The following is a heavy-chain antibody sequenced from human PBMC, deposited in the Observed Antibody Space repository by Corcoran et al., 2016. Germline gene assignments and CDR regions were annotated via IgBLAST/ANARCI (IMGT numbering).Heavy chain of an antibody. Sequence: QVQLVESGGGVVQPGRSLRLSCAASGFTFSSYGMHWVRQAPGKGLEWVAVISYDGSNKYYADSVKGRFTISRDNSKNTLYLQMNSLRAEETAVYYCAKGVYQYGSSGPRGDYFDYWGQGTLVTVSS. V-gene: IGHV3-30*18. CDR3: AKGVYQYGSSGPRGDYFDY. J-gene: IGHJ4*02. CDR1: GFTFSSYG. CDR2: ISYDGSNK. D-gene: IGHD3-22*01.